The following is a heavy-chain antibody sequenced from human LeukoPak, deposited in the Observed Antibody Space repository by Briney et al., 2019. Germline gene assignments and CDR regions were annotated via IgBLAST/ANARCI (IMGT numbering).Heavy chain of an antibody. V-gene: IGHV1-8*01. J-gene: IGHJ5*02. Sequence: GASVKVSCKASGYTFTSYDINWVRQATGQGLEWMGWMNPNSGNTGYAQKFQGRVTMTRNTSIRTAYMELSSLRSEDTAVYYCARAASMVVPAASFDPWGQGTLVTVSS. CDR3: ARAASMVVPAASFDP. CDR1: GYTFTSYD. CDR2: MNPNSGNT. D-gene: IGHD2-2*01.